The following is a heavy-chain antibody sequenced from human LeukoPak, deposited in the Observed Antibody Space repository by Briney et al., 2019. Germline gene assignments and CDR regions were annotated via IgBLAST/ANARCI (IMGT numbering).Heavy chain of an antibody. CDR2: ISGSGDTT. D-gene: IGHD3-22*01. V-gene: IGHV3-23*01. J-gene: IGHJ4*02. Sequence: GGSLRLSCVASGFTFKNYAMTWVRQAPGKGLEWVSGISGSGDTTYYADSGKGRFTISRDNSKNTLYLQMTNPRADDTAVYYCANAGGDTMRGYWGQGTPVTVSS. CDR1: GFTFKNYA. CDR3: ANAGGDTMRGY.